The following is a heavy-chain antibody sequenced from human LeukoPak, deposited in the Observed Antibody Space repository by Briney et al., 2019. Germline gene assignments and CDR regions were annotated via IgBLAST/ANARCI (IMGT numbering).Heavy chain of an antibody. CDR3: TRLEGLAQLGGDF. Sequence: GGSLQISGKGTGYTFTTHWIGWVGQMPGKGLEWMGIIYPAESDTRYRPPCQGQVTTSAGRSTSTAFLQWSSLKASDTAMYYCTRLEGLAQLGGDFWGQGTQVTVSS. CDR2: IYPAESDT. V-gene: IGHV5-51*01. CDR1: GYTFTTHW. J-gene: IGHJ4*02. D-gene: IGHD1-1*01.